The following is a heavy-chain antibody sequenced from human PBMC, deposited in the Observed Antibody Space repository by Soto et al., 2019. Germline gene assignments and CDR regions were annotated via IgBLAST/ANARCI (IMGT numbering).Heavy chain of an antibody. J-gene: IGHJ3*02. CDR3: AHSSHPRGYAFDI. Sequence: QITLKESGPTLVQPTQTLTLTCTFSEFSLSTSGVGVGWIRQPPGKDLEWLALIYLDDDKRYIPSLKSRLTISKDTSKNQVVLTMTNIDPVDTATYYCAHSSHPRGYAFDIWGQGTMVTVSS. V-gene: IGHV2-5*02. CDR2: IYLDDDK. CDR1: EFSLSTSGVG.